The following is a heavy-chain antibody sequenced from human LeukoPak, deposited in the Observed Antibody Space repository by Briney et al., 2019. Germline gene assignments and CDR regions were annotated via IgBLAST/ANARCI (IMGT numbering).Heavy chain of an antibody. CDR1: GYTFTSYY. D-gene: IGHD5-24*01. CDR3: ARGKAVAGSRDVYNYEVRILGY. CDR2: INPSGGST. V-gene: IGHV1-46*01. J-gene: IGHJ4*02. Sequence: GASVKVSCKASGYTFTSYYMHWVRQAPGQGLEWMGIINPSGGSTSYAQKFQGRVTMTRDTSTSPVYMELSSLRSEDTAVYYCARGKAVAGSRDVYNYEVRILGYWGQGTLVTVSS.